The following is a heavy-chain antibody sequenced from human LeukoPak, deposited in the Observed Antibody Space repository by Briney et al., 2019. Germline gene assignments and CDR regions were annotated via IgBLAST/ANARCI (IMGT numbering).Heavy chain of an antibody. Sequence: GGSLRLSCAASGFTFSSYAMSWVRQAPGKGLEWVSAISGSGGTPYYADSVKGRFTISRDNSKNTLYLQMNSLRAEDAALYYCAKDQYESSGCYEFLDYWGQGTLVTVSS. CDR2: ISGSGGTP. J-gene: IGHJ4*02. CDR3: AKDQYESSGCYEFLDY. CDR1: GFTFSSYA. D-gene: IGHD6-19*01. V-gene: IGHV3-23*01.